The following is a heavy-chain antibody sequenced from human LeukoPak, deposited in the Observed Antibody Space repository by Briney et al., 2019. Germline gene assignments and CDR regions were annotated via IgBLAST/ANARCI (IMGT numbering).Heavy chain of an antibody. D-gene: IGHD6-19*01. V-gene: IGHV3-74*01. CDR1: GFTFSNAW. CDR2: TNSDGSTT. J-gene: IGHJ4*02. Sequence: GGSLRLSCAGSGFTFSNAWMSWVRQAPGKGLVWVSRTNSDGSTTSYADSVKGRFTISRDNAKNTLYLQMNSLRAEDTAVYYCARALYNTGWYPDYFDYWGQGTLVTVSS. CDR3: ARALYNTGWYPDYFDY.